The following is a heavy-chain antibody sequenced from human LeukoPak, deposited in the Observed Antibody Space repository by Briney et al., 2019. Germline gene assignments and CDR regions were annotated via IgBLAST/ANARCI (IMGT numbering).Heavy chain of an antibody. V-gene: IGHV3-23*01. CDR2: LIGSGGST. D-gene: IGHD3-16*01. CDR3: AKETAERGTGFTFFDY. CDR1: GFTFSSYA. J-gene: IGHJ4*02. Sequence: PGGSLRLSCAASGFTFSSYAMIWGRQAPGKGLEWVSALIGSGGSTYYADSVKGRFTISRDNSKNTLYLQMNSMRAEDTAVYYCAKETAERGTGFTFFDYWGQGTLVTVSS.